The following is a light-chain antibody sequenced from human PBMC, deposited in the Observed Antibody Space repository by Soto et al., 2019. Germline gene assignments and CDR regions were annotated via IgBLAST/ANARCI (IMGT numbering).Light chain of an antibody. V-gene: IGLV1-44*01. Sequence: QSVLTQPPSTSGTPGQRVTISCSGSSSNVGINPVNWYQQFPGTAPRLLIYTNDQRPSGVPGRFSGSKSGTSASLAISGLQSEDEADYYGAAWDDSLYGLVFGGGTKLTVL. CDR2: TND. CDR1: SSNVGINP. CDR3: AAWDDSLYGLV. J-gene: IGLJ2*01.